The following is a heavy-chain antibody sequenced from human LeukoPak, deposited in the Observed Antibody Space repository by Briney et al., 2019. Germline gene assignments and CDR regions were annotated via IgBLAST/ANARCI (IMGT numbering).Heavy chain of an antibody. CDR3: ATTNRGSGWYALGDRAFFDY. CDR1: GYTFTSYG. J-gene: IGHJ4*02. D-gene: IGHD6-19*01. Sequence: ASVKVSCKASGYTFTSYGISWVRQAPGQGLEWMGWISAYNGNTNYAQKLQGRVTMTTDTSTSTAYLELRSLSSDDTAVYYCATTNRGSGWYALGDRAFFDYWGQGTLVTVSS. V-gene: IGHV1-18*01. CDR2: ISAYNGNT.